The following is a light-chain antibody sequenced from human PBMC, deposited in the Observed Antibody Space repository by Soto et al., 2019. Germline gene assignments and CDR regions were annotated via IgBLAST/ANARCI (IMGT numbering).Light chain of an antibody. CDR3: QQYQSYSRT. CDR1: QSISTS. CDR2: LAS. V-gene: IGKV1-5*03. J-gene: IGKJ1*01. Sequence: DIQMTQFPSTLSAFVGDRVTITCRASQSISTSLAWYQQKPGKAPKLLIYLASSLESGVPARFSGSGSATEFTLSISSLQPDDFATYYCQQYQSYSRTFGQGTKVEIK.